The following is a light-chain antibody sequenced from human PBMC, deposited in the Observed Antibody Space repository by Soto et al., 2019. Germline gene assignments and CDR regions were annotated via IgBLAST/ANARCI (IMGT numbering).Light chain of an antibody. V-gene: IGKV1-5*01. J-gene: IGKJ5*01. CDR2: DAS. Sequence: DIQMTQSPSTLSASVGDRVTITCRASQGLNNDLAWYQQKPGKAPNLLIYDASTLERGVPSRFSGTGSGTEFTLTISSLQPDDFAIYYCQQYHTSPITFGQGTRLEIK. CDR1: QGLNND. CDR3: QQYHTSPIT.